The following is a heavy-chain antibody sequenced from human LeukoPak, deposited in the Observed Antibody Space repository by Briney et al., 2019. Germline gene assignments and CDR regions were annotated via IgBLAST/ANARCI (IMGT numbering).Heavy chain of an antibody. J-gene: IGHJ5*02. Sequence: ASVKVSCKASGYTFTTYGIGWVRQAPGQGLEWMGWISGYNGNTNYAQKFQGRVTMTTDTSTSTAYMELRSLRSDDTAVYYCARDRYSSGWYWFDPWGQGTLVTVSS. CDR1: GYTFTTYG. CDR2: ISGYNGNT. V-gene: IGHV1-18*01. D-gene: IGHD6-19*01. CDR3: ARDRYSSGWYWFDP.